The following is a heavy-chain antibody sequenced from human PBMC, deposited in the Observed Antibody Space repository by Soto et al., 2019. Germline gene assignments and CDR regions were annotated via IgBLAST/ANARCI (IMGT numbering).Heavy chain of an antibody. D-gene: IGHD4-17*01. J-gene: IGHJ4*02. Sequence: QVQLQESGPGLVKPSETLSLTCTVSGGSISSYYWSWIRQPPGKGLEWIGYIYYSGSTNYNPSLKSRVTISVDTSNNQFSLKLSSVTAADTAVYYCARNGGYGDYIDYWGQGTLVTVSS. CDR1: GGSISSYY. V-gene: IGHV4-59*01. CDR2: IYYSGST. CDR3: ARNGGYGDYIDY.